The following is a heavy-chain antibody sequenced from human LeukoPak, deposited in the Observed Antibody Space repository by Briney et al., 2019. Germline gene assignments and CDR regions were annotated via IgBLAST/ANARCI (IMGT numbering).Heavy chain of an antibody. CDR2: IIPIFGTA. D-gene: IGHD6-19*01. CDR3: ARESLPVAQAKYTWGLIFDY. Sequence: ASVKVSCKASGGTFSSYAISWVRQAPGQGLEWMGGIIPIFGTANYAQKFQGRVTITADKSTSTAYMELSSLRSEDTAVYYCARESLPVAQAKYTWGLIFDYWGQGTLVTVSS. J-gene: IGHJ4*02. V-gene: IGHV1-69*06. CDR1: GGTFSSYA.